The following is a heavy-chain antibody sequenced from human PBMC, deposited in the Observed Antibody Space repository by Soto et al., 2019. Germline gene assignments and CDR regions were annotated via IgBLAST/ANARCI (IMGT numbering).Heavy chain of an antibody. V-gene: IGHV1-18*01. Sequence: QVQLVQSGAEVKKPGASVKVSCKSSGYRFETYAISWVRQAPGQGLEWMGWIRAYNIDTYYAQKFQDRVTMTTDTSTCTAYMKLRSVRSDDTAVYYGERGREVITVAMDDWGQGTTVTVSS. CDR1: GYRFETYA. CDR3: ERGREVITVAMDD. CDR2: IRAYNIDT. J-gene: IGHJ6*02. D-gene: IGHD3-16*01.